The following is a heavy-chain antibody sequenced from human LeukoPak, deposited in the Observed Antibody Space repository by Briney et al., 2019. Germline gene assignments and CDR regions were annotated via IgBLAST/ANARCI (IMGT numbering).Heavy chain of an antibody. J-gene: IGHJ6*02. Sequence: SERLSLTCTLFGGSFTDYSWTWLRPSAGRGREWIGEVNEYTGDTKYSPSLNTRVSISLEKSKNQLSLELRSVTAADTAVYYCARGRIAKIVVVHSFSYGMDVWGQGTTVTVSS. CDR1: GGSFTDYS. CDR3: ARGRIAKIVVVHSFSYGMDV. CDR2: VNEYTGDT. D-gene: IGHD3-22*01. V-gene: IGHV4-34*01.